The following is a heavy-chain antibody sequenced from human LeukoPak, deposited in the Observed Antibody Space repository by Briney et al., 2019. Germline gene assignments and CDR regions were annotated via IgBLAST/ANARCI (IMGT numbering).Heavy chain of an antibody. CDR3: AREAKSSKAIDY. V-gene: IGHV3-21*01. CDR2: ISSSSSYI. Sequence: GGSLRLSCAASGFTFSTYSMNWVRQAPGKGLEWVSSISSSSSYIYYADSVKGRFTISRDNAKNSLYLQMNSLRAEDTAVYYCAREAKSSKAIDYWGQGTLVTVSS. J-gene: IGHJ4*02. CDR1: GFTFSTYS.